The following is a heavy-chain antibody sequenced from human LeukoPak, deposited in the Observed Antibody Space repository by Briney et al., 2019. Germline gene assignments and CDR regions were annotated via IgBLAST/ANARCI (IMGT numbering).Heavy chain of an antibody. Sequence: SETLSLTCAVYGGSFSGYYWSWIRQPPGKGLEWIGEINHSGSTNYNPSLKSRVTISVDTSANHVSLQMTSVTAADTAVYYCAREGGSYRPLDYSGQGTLVTVSS. CDR3: AREGGSYRPLDY. D-gene: IGHD3-16*02. V-gene: IGHV4-34*01. CDR2: INHSGST. CDR1: GGSFSGYY. J-gene: IGHJ4*02.